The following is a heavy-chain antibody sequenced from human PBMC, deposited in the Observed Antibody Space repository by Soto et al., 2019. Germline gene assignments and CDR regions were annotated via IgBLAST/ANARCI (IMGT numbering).Heavy chain of an antibody. Sequence: GGSLRLSCGASGFTFSSHAMTWVRQAPGKGLEWVSGISGSGDSTYYADSVKGRFSMSGDNSKNTLYLQMRSLRAEDTAVYYCATGVRGVPYYFDYWGQGTLVTVSS. D-gene: IGHD3-10*02. V-gene: IGHV3-23*01. CDR3: ATGVRGVPYYFDY. CDR1: GFTFSSHA. J-gene: IGHJ4*02. CDR2: ISGSGDST.